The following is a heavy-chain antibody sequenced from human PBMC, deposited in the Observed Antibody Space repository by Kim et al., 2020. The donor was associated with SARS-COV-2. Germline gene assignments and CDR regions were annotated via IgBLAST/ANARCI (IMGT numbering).Heavy chain of an antibody. V-gene: IGHV3-74*01. CDR2: VSNDGTSK. Sequence: GGSLRLSCAASGFTFSGFFMHWIRQTPGKGLEWVSRVSNDGTSKTYSDSVKGRFTISRDNVNNMVYLQMTSLRAEDTAMYYCVRDCGEPAAGIQQWFKYFDPWGPGILVTVSS. CDR3: VRDCGEPAAGIQQWFKYFDP. CDR1: GFTFSGFF. J-gene: IGHJ5*02. D-gene: IGHD5-18*01.